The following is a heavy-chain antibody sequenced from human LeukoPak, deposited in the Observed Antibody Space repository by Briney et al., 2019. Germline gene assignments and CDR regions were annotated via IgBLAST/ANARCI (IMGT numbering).Heavy chain of an antibody. D-gene: IGHD2-15*01. CDR2: IYHSGST. CDR3: AAAIYYYYAMDV. J-gene: IGHJ6*01. V-gene: IGHV4-38-2*01. Sequence: PSETLSLTCAVSGYSLSSGYYWGWIRQPPGKGLEWIGSIYHSGSTYYNPSLKSRVTISIDTSKNQFSLKLSSVTAADTAVYYCAAAIYYYYAMDVWGKGPRSPSPQ. CDR1: GYSLSSGYY.